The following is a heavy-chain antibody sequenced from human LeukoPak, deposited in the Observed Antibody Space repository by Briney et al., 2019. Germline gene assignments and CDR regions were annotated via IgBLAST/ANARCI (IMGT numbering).Heavy chain of an antibody. CDR2: IYYSGST. V-gene: IGHV4-59*08. Sequence: SETLSLTCTVSGGSISSYYWSWIRQPPGKGLEWIGYIYYSGSTNYNPSLKSRVTISVDTSKNQFSLKLSSVTAADTAVYYCARQGDILTGYSNDYWGQGTLVTVSS. CDR3: ARQGDILTGYSNDY. D-gene: IGHD3-9*01. CDR1: GGSISSYY. J-gene: IGHJ4*02.